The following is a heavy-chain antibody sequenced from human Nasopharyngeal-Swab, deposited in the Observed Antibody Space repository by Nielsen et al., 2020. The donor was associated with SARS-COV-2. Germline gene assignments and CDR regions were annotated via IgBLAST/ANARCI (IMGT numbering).Heavy chain of an antibody. V-gene: IGHV3-9*01. Sequence: SLKISCAASGFTFDDYAMHWVRQAPGKGLEWVSGISWNSGSIGYADSVEGRFTISRDNAKNSLYLQMNSLRAEDTALYYCAKDMSPNTYYYYMDVWGKGTTVTVSS. CDR1: GFTFDDYA. J-gene: IGHJ6*03. CDR2: ISWNSGSI. CDR3: AKDMSPNTYYYYMDV.